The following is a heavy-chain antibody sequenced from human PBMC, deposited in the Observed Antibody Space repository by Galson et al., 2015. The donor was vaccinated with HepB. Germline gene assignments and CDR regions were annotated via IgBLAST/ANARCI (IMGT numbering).Heavy chain of an antibody. D-gene: IGHD3-3*01. CDR3: AREGVERLRFLEWLPPHFDY. Sequence: QSGAEVKKPGASVKVSCKASGYTFTSYGISWVRQAPGQGLEWMGWISAYNGNTNYAQKLQGRVTMTTDTSTSTAYMELRSLRSDDTAVYYCAREGVERLRFLEWLPPHFDYWGQGTLVTVSS. J-gene: IGHJ4*02. V-gene: IGHV1-18*01. CDR2: ISAYNGNT. CDR1: GYTFTSYG.